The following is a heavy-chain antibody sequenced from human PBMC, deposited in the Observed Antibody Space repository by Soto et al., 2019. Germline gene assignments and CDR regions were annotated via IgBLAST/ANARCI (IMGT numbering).Heavy chain of an antibody. D-gene: IGHD3-22*01. CDR2: IYPGDSDT. CDR1: GYSFTSYW. CDR3: ARSGDSGGYLRLYYYGMDV. J-gene: IGHJ6*02. V-gene: IGHV5-51*01. Sequence: GESLKISCKGSGYSFTSYWIGWVRQMPGKGLEWMGIIYPGDSDTRYSPSFQGQVTISADKSISTAYLQWSSLKASDTAMYYCARSGDSGGYLRLYYYGMDVWGQGTTVTVSS.